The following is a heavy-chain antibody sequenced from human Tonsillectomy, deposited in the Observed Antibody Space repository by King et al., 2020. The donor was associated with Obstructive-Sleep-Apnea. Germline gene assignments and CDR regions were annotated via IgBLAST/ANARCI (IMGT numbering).Heavy chain of an antibody. Sequence: VQLVESGGGLVKPGGSLRLSCGASGYSFSIAWMTWVRQAPGKGLEWVGRIKRESDGGTTDYAAPVKGIFIISRDDSKNTPYLQMNILKTEDTAFYYCTPDNPPDCWGQGTLVTVSS. V-gene: IGHV3-15*01. J-gene: IGHJ4*02. CDR2: IKRESDGGTT. CDR3: TPDNPPDC. CDR1: GYSFSIAW.